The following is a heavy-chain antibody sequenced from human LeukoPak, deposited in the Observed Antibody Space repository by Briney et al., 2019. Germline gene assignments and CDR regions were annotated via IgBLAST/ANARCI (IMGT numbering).Heavy chain of an antibody. CDR1: GYTFTAYY. D-gene: IGHD6-13*01. V-gene: IGHV1-2*02. CDR2: INPNSGDT. Sequence: GASVKVSCKASGYTFTAYYMHWVRQAPGQGLEWMGWINPNSGDTSYERKFQGRVTMTRDTSISTAYMELNSLTSDDTAAYYCARGRKMAAAGTESPALFDYWGQGTLVAVSS. J-gene: IGHJ4*02. CDR3: ARGRKMAAAGTESPALFDY.